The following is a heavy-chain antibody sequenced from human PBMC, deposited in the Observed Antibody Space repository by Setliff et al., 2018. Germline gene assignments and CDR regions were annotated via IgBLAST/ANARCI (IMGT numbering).Heavy chain of an antibody. CDR3: ARVPPRDQAFDY. CDR2: IFWSGTT. CDR1: GGSISSSSYY. Sequence: SETLSLTCTVSGGSISSSSYYWGWIRQPPGKGLEWIGTIFWSGTTYYNPSLNSRGTISVDTSRDQFSLRLSSVTAADTAVYYCARVPPRDQAFDYWGQGTLVTVSS. V-gene: IGHV4-39*01. J-gene: IGHJ4*02. D-gene: IGHD2-21*02.